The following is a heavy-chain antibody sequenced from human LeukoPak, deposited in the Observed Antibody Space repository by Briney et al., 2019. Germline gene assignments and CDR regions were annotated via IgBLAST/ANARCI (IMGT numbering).Heavy chain of an antibody. J-gene: IGHJ5*02. D-gene: IGHD2-2*01. Sequence: SETLSLTCTVSGGSISSGGYYWSWIRQHPGKGLEWIGYIYYSGSTYYNPSLKSRVTISVDTSKNQFSLKLSSVTASDTAVYYCAREVVVPAAMCWFDPWGQGTLVTVSS. CDR3: AREVVVPAAMCWFDP. CDR1: GGSISSGGYY. CDR2: IYYSGST. V-gene: IGHV4-31*03.